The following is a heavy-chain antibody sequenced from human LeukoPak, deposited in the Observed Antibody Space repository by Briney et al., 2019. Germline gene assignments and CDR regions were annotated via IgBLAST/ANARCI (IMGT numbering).Heavy chain of an antibody. Sequence: SETLSLTCTVPGGSISGYYWSWIRQPPWKGLEWIGYIYYSGTTNYNPPLRSRVTISVDTSKNQFSLRLSSVTATDTAVYYCARLHSSRAEEFDPWGQGTLVTVSS. J-gene: IGHJ5*02. CDR3: ARLHSSRAEEFDP. CDR1: GGSISGYY. CDR2: IYYSGTT. V-gene: IGHV4-59*01.